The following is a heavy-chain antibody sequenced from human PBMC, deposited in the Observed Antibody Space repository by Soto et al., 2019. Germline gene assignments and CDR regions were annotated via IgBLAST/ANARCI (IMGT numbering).Heavy chain of an antibody. D-gene: IGHD2-15*01. J-gene: IGHJ3*02. Sequence: GGSLRLSCAASGFTFSSYSMNWVRQAPGKGLEWVSSISSSSRYIYYADSVKGRFTISRDNAKNSLYLQMNSLRAEDTAVYYCARGEVVAATLFAFDIWGQGTMVTVSS. CDR3: ARGEVVAATLFAFDI. CDR1: GFTFSSYS. V-gene: IGHV3-21*01. CDR2: ISSSSRYI.